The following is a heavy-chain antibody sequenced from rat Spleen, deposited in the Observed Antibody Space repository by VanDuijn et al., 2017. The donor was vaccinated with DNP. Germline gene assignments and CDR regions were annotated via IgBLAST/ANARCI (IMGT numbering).Heavy chain of an antibody. D-gene: IGHD1-6*01. CDR2: IWSGGGT. Sequence: QVQLKESGPGLVQPSQTLSLTCTVSGFSLSSSSVHWVRQPPGKGLEWVGAIWSGGGTDYNLALKSRLSISRDTSKSQVFLRMNSLQTEDTAIYFCTRRTTDYYYAPFDYWGQGLMVTVSS. CDR1: GFSLSSSS. CDR3: TRRTTDYYYAPFDY. V-gene: IGHV2-1*01. J-gene: IGHJ2*01.